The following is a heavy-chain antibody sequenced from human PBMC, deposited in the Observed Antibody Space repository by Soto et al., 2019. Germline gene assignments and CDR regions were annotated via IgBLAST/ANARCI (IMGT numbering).Heavy chain of an antibody. CDR3: ARRSTVTYDY. CDR1: GGSITSNSYY. D-gene: IGHD4-17*01. V-gene: IGHV4-39*01. CDR2: FYYSEST. J-gene: IGHJ4*02. Sequence: QLQLQESGPELVKPSETLSLTCTVSGGSITSNSYYWGWIRQPPGKGLEWIGSFYYSESTYFNPSLKSRVTISVDTSKNQFSRKLSAVTAADTAVYYCARRSTVTYDYWGQGILVTVSA.